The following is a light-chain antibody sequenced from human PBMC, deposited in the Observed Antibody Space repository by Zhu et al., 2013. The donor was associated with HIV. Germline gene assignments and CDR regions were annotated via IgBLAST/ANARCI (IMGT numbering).Light chain of an antibody. Sequence: EIVLTQSPGTLSLSPGERATLSCRASQSVGTYLAWYQHKPGQAPRLVIYGASSRATGIPDRYSGSGSGTEFTLTISGLEPEDFAVYYCQHYDGSTGSFGQGTKLEIK. CDR1: QSVGTY. J-gene: IGKJ2*03. V-gene: IGKV3-20*01. CDR2: GAS. CDR3: QHYDGSTGS.